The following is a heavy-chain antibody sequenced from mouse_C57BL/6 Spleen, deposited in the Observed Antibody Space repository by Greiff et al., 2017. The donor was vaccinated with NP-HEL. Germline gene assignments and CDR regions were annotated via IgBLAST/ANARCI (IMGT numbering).Heavy chain of an antibody. V-gene: IGHV7-3*01. D-gene: IGHD2-1*01. J-gene: IGHJ4*01. CDR1: GFTFTDYY. CDR3: ARYIEGNYGAMDY. Sequence: EVMLVESGGGLVQPGGSLSLSCAASGFTFTDYYMSWVRQPPGKALEWLGFIRNKANGYTTEYSASVKGRFTISRDNSQSILYLQMNALRAEDSATYYCARYIEGNYGAMDYWGQGTSVTVSS. CDR2: IRNKANGYTT.